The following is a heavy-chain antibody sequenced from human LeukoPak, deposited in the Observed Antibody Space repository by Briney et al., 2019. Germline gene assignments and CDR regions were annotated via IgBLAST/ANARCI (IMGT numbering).Heavy chain of an antibody. CDR3: GKTSTSCCDY. V-gene: IGHV3-74*01. D-gene: IGHD2-2*01. CDR2: ISPDGSDT. J-gene: IGHJ4*02. CDR1: GFTFSSYW. Sequence: GGSLRLSCAASGFTFSSYWMHWVRQAPGKGLVWVSRISPDGSDTSYAVSVKGRFTISRDNAKNTVFLQMNSLRAEDTALYYCGKTSTSCCDYWGQGTLVTVSS.